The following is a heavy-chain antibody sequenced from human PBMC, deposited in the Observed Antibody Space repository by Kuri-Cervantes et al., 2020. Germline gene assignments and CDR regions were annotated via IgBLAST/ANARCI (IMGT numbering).Heavy chain of an antibody. Sequence: ESLKISCTVSCGSVSSGSYYWSWIRQPPGKGLEWIGYIYYSGSTYYNPSLKSRVTISVDTSKNQFSLKLSSVTAADTAVYYCARDRFGELFHYYYYGMDVWGQGTTVTVSS. CDR3: ARDRFGELFHYYYYGMDV. D-gene: IGHD3-10*01. V-gene: IGHV4-61*01. CDR2: IYYSGST. J-gene: IGHJ6*02. CDR1: CGSVSSGSYY.